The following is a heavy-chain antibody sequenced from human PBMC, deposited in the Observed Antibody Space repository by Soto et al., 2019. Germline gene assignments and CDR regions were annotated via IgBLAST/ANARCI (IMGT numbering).Heavy chain of an antibody. V-gene: IGHV1-69*13. Sequence: ASVKVSCKASGGTFSSYAISWVRQAPGQGLEWMGGIIPIFGTANYAQKFQGRVTITADESTSTAYMELSSLRSEDTAVYYCARGPFYYDSSGYPTHDAFDIWGQGTMVTVSS. CDR3: ARGPFYYDSSGYPTHDAFDI. CDR1: GGTFSSYA. J-gene: IGHJ3*02. CDR2: IIPIFGTA. D-gene: IGHD3-22*01.